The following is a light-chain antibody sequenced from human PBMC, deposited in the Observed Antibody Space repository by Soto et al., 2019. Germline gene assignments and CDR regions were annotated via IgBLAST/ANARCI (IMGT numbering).Light chain of an antibody. Sequence: QPVLTQPPSVSGAPGQKVTISCTGSSSNLGTGYDVHWYQQYPGRAPKPLIYANDKRPSGVPDRISGSKSGTSASLAMTGLQAEDEADYYCQSYDISLSAWVFGGGTKLTVL. CDR3: QSYDISLSAWV. J-gene: IGLJ3*02. CDR2: AND. CDR1: SSNLGTGYD. V-gene: IGLV1-40*01.